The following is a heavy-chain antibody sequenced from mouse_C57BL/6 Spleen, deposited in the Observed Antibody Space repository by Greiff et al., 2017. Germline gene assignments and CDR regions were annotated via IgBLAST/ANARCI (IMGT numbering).Heavy chain of an antibody. CDR2: ISSGSSTI. V-gene: IGHV5-17*01. D-gene: IGHD2-1*01. CDR3: AGGWGNPTYYYAMDY. J-gene: IGHJ4*01. CDR1: GFTFSDYG. Sequence: DVQLVESGGGLVKPGGSLKLSCAASGFTFSDYGMHWVRQAPEKGLEWVAYISSGSSTIYYADTVKGRFTNSRDNAKNNLFLQMTSLRSEDPAMYYCAGGWGNPTYYYAMDYWGQGTSVTVSS.